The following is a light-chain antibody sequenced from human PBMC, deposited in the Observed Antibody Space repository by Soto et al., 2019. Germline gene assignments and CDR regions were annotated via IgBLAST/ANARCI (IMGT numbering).Light chain of an antibody. Sequence: EVVLTQSPATLSVSPGEGATLSCRASQSVNINLAWYQQKPGQAPRLLIYGASTRATGVPARFSGSGSGTEITLTISTLQSEDFAVYYCQQYNNWPITFGQGTRLEIK. CDR1: QSVNIN. CDR3: QQYNNWPIT. CDR2: GAS. V-gene: IGKV3-15*01. J-gene: IGKJ5*01.